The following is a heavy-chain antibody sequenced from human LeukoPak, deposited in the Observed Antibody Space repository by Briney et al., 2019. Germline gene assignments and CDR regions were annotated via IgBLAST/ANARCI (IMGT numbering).Heavy chain of an antibody. V-gene: IGHV5-51*01. D-gene: IGHD3-22*01. J-gene: IGHJ4*02. CDR1: GYRFTSYW. Sequence: GESLKISCKGSGYRFTSYWIGWVRQMPGKGLEWMGIIYPGDSDTRYSPSFQGQVTISADKSISTAYLQWSSLKASDTAMYYCATQKPHYYDSSGYFDYWGQGTLVTVSS. CDR2: IYPGDSDT. CDR3: ATQKPHYYDSSGYFDY.